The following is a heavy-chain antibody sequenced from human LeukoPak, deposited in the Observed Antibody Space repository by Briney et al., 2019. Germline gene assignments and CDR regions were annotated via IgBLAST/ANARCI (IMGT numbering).Heavy chain of an antibody. D-gene: IGHD5-24*01. V-gene: IGHV1-69*02. J-gene: IGHJ3*02. CDR1: GGPFSSYT. Sequence: SVKVSCKASGGPFSSYTINWVRLVPGQGLEWMGRIFPIIDMANYAQKFHGRVTIIADKSTNTAYMELSSLRPEDTAVYYCARGRGEMATIKGCAFDIWGQGTMVIVSS. CDR3: ARGRGEMATIKGCAFDI. CDR2: IFPIIDMA.